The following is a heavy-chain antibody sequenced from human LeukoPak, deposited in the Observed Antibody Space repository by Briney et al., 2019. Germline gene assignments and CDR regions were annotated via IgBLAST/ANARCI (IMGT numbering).Heavy chain of an antibody. CDR1: GGSISSYY. CDR2: MYYSGSI. V-gene: IGHV4-39*01. J-gene: IGHJ3*02. D-gene: IGHD3-22*01. Sequence: SETLSLTCTVSGGSISSYYWGWIRQPPGKGLEWIGNMYYSGSIYYNPSLKSRVTISVDTSKNQFSLKLSSVTAADTAVYYCARGELYYDSSDAFDIWGQGTMVTVSS. CDR3: ARGELYYDSSDAFDI.